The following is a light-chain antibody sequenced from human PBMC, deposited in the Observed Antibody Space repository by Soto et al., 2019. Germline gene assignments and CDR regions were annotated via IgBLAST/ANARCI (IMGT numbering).Light chain of an antibody. V-gene: IGKV1-5*03. CDR3: QQYNDYSWT. CDR1: QSISTW. Sequence: DIQMTQSPSTLSASVGDRVIFTCRASQSISTWLAWYQQKPGKAPKLLLYKASSLESGVPSRFSGSGSGTEFTLTSSSLQPDDFATYYCQQYNDYSWTFGQGTKVEI. J-gene: IGKJ1*01. CDR2: KAS.